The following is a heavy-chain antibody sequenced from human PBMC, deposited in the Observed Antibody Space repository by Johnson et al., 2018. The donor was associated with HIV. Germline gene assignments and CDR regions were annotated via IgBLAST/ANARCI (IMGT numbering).Heavy chain of an antibody. D-gene: IGHD3-22*01. CDR2: IGSAGDT. Sequence: VQLVESGGGVVQPGWSLRLSCTASGFTFSTYGIHWVRQAPGKGLEWVSAIGSAGDTYYPDSVKGRFTISRENAKNSLYLEMNSLRAGDTAVYYCARVAAGSSGYYRDAFDIWGQGTLVTVSS. CDR3: ARVAAGSSGYYRDAFDI. V-gene: IGHV3-13*01. CDR1: GFTFSTYG. J-gene: IGHJ3*02.